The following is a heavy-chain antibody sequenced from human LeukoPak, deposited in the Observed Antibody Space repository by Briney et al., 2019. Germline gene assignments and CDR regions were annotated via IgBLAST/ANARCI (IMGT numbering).Heavy chain of an antibody. D-gene: IGHD3-3*01. CDR2: IKQDGSEK. CDR1: GFTFSSYW. J-gene: IGHJ4*02. Sequence: GGCLRLSCAASGFTFSSYWMSWVRQAPGKGLEWVANIKQDGSEKYYVDSVKGRFTISRDNAKNSLYLQMNSLRAEDTAVYYCAKSDCGSYGCRLLNYWRQGTLVTVPS. V-gene: IGHV3-7*03. CDR3: AKSDCGSYGCRLLNY.